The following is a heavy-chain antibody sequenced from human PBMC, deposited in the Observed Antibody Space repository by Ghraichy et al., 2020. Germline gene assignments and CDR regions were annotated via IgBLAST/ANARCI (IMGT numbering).Heavy chain of an antibody. CDR1: GGSFSGYY. Sequence: SETLSLTCAVYGGSFSGYYWSWIRQPPGKGLEWIGEINHSGSTNYNPSLKSRVTISVDTSKNQFSLKLSSVTAADTAVYYCAREFVVPAVLRRRYNWFDPWGQGTLVTVSS. V-gene: IGHV4-34*01. J-gene: IGHJ5*02. D-gene: IGHD2-2*01. CDR3: AREFVVPAVLRRRYNWFDP. CDR2: INHSGST.